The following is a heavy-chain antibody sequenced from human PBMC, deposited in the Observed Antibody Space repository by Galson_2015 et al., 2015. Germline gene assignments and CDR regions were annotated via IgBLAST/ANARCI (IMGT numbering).Heavy chain of an antibody. CDR2: TYYRSKWSN. Sequence: SNSGAWNWIRQSPSRGLEWLGRTYYRSKWSNNYAVSVKSRITINPDTSKNQFSLQLNSVTPEDTAVYYCARGNKELDYWGQGTLVTVSS. V-gene: IGHV6-1*01. D-gene: IGHD1/OR15-1a*01. J-gene: IGHJ4*02. CDR1: SNSGA. CDR3: ARGNKELDY.